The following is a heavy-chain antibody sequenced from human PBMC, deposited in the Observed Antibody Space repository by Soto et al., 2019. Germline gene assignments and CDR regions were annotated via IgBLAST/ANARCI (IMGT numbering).Heavy chain of an antibody. CDR3: ASDMSTT. CDR2: MNPNSGHT. D-gene: IGHD2-2*01. J-gene: IGHJ5*02. CDR1: GYTFTSRD. Sequence: QVQLVQSGAEVNKPGASVKVSCKASGYTFTSRDINWMRQATGQGLEWMGWMNPNSGHTNYAQKFQGRVTMTRDTSISTAYMELTNLRSEDTDIYYCASDMSTTWGQGTLVTVSS. V-gene: IGHV1-8*01.